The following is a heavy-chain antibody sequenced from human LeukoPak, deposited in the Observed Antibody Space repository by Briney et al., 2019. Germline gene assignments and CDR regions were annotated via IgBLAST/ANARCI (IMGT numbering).Heavy chain of an antibody. V-gene: IGHV3-43*01. CDR2: ISWDGGST. CDR1: GFNFDAYT. Sequence: GGSLRLSCAASGFNFDAYTMHWVRQAPGKGLEGVSLISWDGGSTYYADPVKGRFTISRDNSKNSLYLQMNSLRTEDTALYYCAKDSSRAAAYFDYWGQGTLVTVSS. D-gene: IGHD6-13*01. CDR3: AKDSSRAAAYFDY. J-gene: IGHJ4*02.